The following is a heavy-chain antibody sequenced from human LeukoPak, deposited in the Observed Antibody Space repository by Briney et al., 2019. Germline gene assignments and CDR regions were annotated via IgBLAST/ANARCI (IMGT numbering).Heavy chain of an antibody. CDR2: ISYDGSNK. J-gene: IGHJ3*02. D-gene: IGHD5-12*01. CDR3: ASFCSGYGGCDAFDI. V-gene: IGHV3-30-3*01. Sequence: HPGGSLRLSCAASGFTFSSYAMHWVRQAPGKGLEWVAVISYDGSNKYYADSVKGRFTISRDNSKNTLYLQMNSLRAEDTAVYYCASFCSGYGGCDAFDIWGQGTMVTVSS. CDR1: GFTFSSYA.